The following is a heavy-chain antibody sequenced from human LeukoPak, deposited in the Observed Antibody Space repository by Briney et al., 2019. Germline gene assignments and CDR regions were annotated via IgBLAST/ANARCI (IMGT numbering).Heavy chain of an antibody. CDR1: GYTFTSYG. J-gene: IGHJ6*02. CDR2: ISAYNGNT. CDR3: ASSLYYYYYGMDI. Sequence: GASVKVSCKASGYTFTSYGISWVRQAPGQGLKWMGWISAYNGNTNYAQKLQGRVTMTTDTSTSTAYMELRSLRSDDTAVYYCASSLYYYYYGMDIWGQGTTVTVSS. V-gene: IGHV1-18*01.